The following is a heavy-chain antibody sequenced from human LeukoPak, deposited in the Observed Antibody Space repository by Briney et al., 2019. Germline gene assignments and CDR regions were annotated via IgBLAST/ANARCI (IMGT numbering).Heavy chain of an antibody. CDR2: IYTSGST. CDR1: GGSISSYY. CDR3: ARENSGSYREFDY. D-gene: IGHD1-26*01. J-gene: IGHJ4*02. Sequence: SETLSLTCTVSGGSISSYYWSWIRQPAGKGLEWIGRIYTSGSTNYNASPKSRVSMSIDTSKNQFSLKLSSVTAADTAVFYCARENSGSYREFDYWGQGTLVTVSS. V-gene: IGHV4-4*07.